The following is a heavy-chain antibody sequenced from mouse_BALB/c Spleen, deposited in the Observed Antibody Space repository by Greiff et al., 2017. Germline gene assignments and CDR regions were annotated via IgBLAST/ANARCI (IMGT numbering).Heavy chain of an antibody. V-gene: IGHV1-54*01. CDR1: GYAFTNYL. D-gene: IGHD1-1*02. J-gene: IGHJ2*01. CDR2: INPGSGGT. CDR3: ARAWYTGYFDY. Sequence: VQLQQSGAELVRPGTSVKVSCKASGYAFTNYLIEWVKQRPGQGLEWIGVINPGSGGTNYNEKFKGKATLTADKSSSTAYMQLSSLTSDDSAVYFCARAWYTGYFDYWGQGTTLTVSS.